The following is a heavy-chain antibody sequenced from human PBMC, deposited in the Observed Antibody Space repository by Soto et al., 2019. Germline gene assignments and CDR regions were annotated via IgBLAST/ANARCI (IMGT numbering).Heavy chain of an antibody. CDR2: INPSGGST. V-gene: IGHV1-46*01. J-gene: IGHJ4*02. D-gene: IGHD4-4*01. Sequence: VASVKVSCKASGYTFTSYYIHWVRQAPGQGLEWMGVINPSGGSTTYAQRFQGRVTMTRDTSTSTVYMQLSSLSSGDTAVYYCARTSLDYICDYWGQGTLVTVSS. CDR1: GYTFTSYY. CDR3: ARTSLDYICDY.